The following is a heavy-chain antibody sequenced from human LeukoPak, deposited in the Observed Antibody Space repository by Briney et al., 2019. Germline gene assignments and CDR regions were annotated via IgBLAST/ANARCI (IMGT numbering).Heavy chain of an antibody. V-gene: IGHV1-18*01. CDR2: ISAYNGDT. CDR1: GYTFTNYG. CDR3: ARETYCSGGSCFYFVMDV. D-gene: IGHD2-15*01. J-gene: IGHJ6*02. Sequence: GASVKVSCKASGYTFTNYGISWVRQAPGQGLEWMGWISAYNGDTNYAQKLQGRVTMTTYTSTSTAYMEVRSLRSDDTAVYYCARETYCSGGSCFYFVMDVWGQGTTVTVSS.